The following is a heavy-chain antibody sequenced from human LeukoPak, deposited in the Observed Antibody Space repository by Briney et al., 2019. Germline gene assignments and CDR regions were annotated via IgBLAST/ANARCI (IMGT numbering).Heavy chain of an antibody. Sequence: ASVKVSCKASGSTFSSYAISWVRQAPGQGLEWMGWINPNSGGTNYAQKFQGRVTMTRDTSISTAYMELSRLRSDDTAVYYCARGEDIVVVPAAFIDYWGQGTLVTVSS. D-gene: IGHD2-2*01. CDR2: INPNSGGT. V-gene: IGHV1-2*02. CDR1: GSTFSSYA. J-gene: IGHJ4*02. CDR3: ARGEDIVVVPAAFIDY.